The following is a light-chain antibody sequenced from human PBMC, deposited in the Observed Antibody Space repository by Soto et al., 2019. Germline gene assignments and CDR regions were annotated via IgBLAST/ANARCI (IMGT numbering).Light chain of an antibody. CDR2: KAS. CDR3: QQYNSAWT. CDR1: QSISVW. J-gene: IGKJ1*01. V-gene: IGKV1-5*03. Sequence: DIQMTQSPSTLSASVGDRVTITCRASQSISVWLAWYQQKAGKAPNLLIYKASRLESGVPSRFSGSGSETEFTLTISGLQPGDSATYYCQQYNSAWTFGQGTKVDIK.